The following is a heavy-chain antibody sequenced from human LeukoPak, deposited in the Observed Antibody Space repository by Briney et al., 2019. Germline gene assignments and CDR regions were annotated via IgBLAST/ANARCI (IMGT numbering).Heavy chain of an antibody. V-gene: IGHV5-51*01. CDR3: ARHPIAAGGAYNWFDP. CDR1: GYSFTSYW. CDR2: IYPGDSDT. Sequence: PGESLKISCKGSGYSFTSYWIGWVRQMPGKGLEWMGIIYPGDSDTRYSPSFQGQVTISVDTSINTAYLQWISLKASDTAMYYCARHPIAAGGAYNWFDPWGQGTLVTVSS. D-gene: IGHD6-13*01. J-gene: IGHJ5*02.